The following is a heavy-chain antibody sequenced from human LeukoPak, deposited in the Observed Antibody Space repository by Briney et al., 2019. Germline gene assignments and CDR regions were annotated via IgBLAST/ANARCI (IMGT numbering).Heavy chain of an antibody. Sequence: PGGSLGLSCAASGFTFSSYAMSWVRQAPGKGLEWVSAISGSGGSTYYADSVKGRFTISRDNSKNTLYLQMNSLRAEDTAVYYCAKDGYYYDSSGYYSYYFDYWGQGTLVTVSS. CDR3: AKDGYYYDSSGYYSYYFDY. D-gene: IGHD3-22*01. V-gene: IGHV3-23*01. J-gene: IGHJ4*02. CDR2: ISGSGGST. CDR1: GFTFSSYA.